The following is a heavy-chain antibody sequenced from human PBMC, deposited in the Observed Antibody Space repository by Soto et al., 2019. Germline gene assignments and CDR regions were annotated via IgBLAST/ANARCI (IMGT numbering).Heavy chain of an antibody. J-gene: IGHJ5*02. D-gene: IGHD6-6*01. CDR1: GDSVSSNSAA. V-gene: IGHV6-1*01. Sequence: QTLSLTCAISGDSVSSNSAAWNLIRQSPSRGLEWLGRTYYRSKWYNDYAVSVKSRITINPDTSKNQFSLQLNSVTPEDTAVYYCARGTIAARVWFDPWGQGTLVTVSS. CDR2: TYYRSKWYN. CDR3: ARGTIAARVWFDP.